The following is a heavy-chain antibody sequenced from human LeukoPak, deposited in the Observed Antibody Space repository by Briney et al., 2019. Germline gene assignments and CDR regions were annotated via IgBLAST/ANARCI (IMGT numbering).Heavy chain of an antibody. CDR1: GGSISSKY. J-gene: IGHJ4*02. V-gene: IGHV4-59*01. CDR2: IYYSGST. Sequence: SETLSLTCTVSGGSISSKYWSWSRQPPGKGLEWIGYIYYSGSTNYNPSLKSRVTISVDTSKNQFSLKLSSVTAADTAVYYCARGLGRIVYWGQGTLVTVSS. D-gene: IGHD5/OR15-5a*01. CDR3: ARGLGRIVY.